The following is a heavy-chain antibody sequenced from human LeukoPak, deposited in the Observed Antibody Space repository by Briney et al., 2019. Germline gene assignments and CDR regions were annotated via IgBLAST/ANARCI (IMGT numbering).Heavy chain of an antibody. D-gene: IGHD2-2*01. J-gene: IGHJ6*02. V-gene: IGHV4-34*01. CDR1: GASFSGYY. Sequence: TSENLSLTCAVYGASFSGYYWSWVRQPPGKGLEWIGEINHSGSTNYNPSRKSRVTISVDTSKNQFSLKLSSVTAADTAVYYCARALPDASLDVWGQGTTVTVSS. CDR3: ARALPDASLDV. CDR2: INHSGST.